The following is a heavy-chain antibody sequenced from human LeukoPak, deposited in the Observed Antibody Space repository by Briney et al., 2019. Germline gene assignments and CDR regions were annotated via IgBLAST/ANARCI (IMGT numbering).Heavy chain of an antibody. V-gene: IGHV1-3*01. J-gene: IGHJ6*04. Sequence: ASVKVSCKASGYTFTSYAMHWVRQAPGQRLEWMGWINAGNGNTKYSQKFQGRVTITRDTSASTAYMELSSLRSGDTAVYYCARDVAYYGMDVWGKGTTVTVSS. CDR3: ARDVAYYGMDV. CDR1: GYTFTSYA. CDR2: INAGNGNT.